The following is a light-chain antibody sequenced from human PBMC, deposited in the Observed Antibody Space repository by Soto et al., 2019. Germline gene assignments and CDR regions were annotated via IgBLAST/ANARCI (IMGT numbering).Light chain of an antibody. V-gene: IGKV4-1*01. CDR2: WAS. CDR1: QSLLVKSYNKND. CDR3: QQYYSLPRT. J-gene: IGKJ4*01. Sequence: DIVMTQSPDSLAVSLGERATINCKSSQSLLVKSYNKNDLAWYQQKPGQPLKLLIHWASTRESGVPDRFSGSGSGTEFTLNIISLQAEDVAIYYCQQYYSLPRTFGGGTKVEIK.